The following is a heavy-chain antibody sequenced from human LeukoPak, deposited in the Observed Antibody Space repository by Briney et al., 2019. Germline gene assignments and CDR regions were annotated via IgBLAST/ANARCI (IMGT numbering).Heavy chain of an antibody. CDR1: GGSISSYC. V-gene: IGHV4-4*07. J-gene: IGHJ6*03. CDR2: ICASGST. D-gene: IGHD6-19*01. Sequence: PSGTLSLTCAVSGGSISSYCWSWIRQPAGKGLEWIGRICASGSTNYHPSLKSRVTMSVDTSKNQFSLKLSSVTAADTAVYYCARVRIAVAGTYFYYMDVWGKGTTVTVSS. CDR3: ARVRIAVAGTYFYYMDV.